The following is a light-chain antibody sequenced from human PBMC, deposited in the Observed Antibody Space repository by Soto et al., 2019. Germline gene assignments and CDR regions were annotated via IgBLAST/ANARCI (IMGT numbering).Light chain of an antibody. CDR1: QSVSSF. J-gene: IGKJ2*01. CDR2: DAS. V-gene: IGKV3-11*01. CDR3: QQRSTWPYT. Sequence: EIVLTQSPATLSLSPGEGATLSCRASQSVSSFLAWYQQKPGQAPRLLIYDASNRATGISARFSGSGSGTDFTLTISSLEPEDFAVYYCQQRSTWPYTFGQGTKLEIK.